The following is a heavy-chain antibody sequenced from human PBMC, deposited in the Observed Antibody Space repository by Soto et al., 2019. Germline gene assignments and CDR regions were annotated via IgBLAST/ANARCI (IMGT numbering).Heavy chain of an antibody. CDR1: GFTFRTYG. CDR3: ARDGTFGAKGGSLDI. CDR2: FWYDGSNK. Sequence: PGGSLRLSCAASGFTFRTYGMHWVRQAPGKGLEWVPIFWYDGSNKYYAESVKGRFTISRDNSKNTLYLQMNSLRAEDTAVYYCARDGTFGAKGGSLDIWGQGTMVTVSS. D-gene: IGHD3-16*01. J-gene: IGHJ3*02. V-gene: IGHV3-33*01.